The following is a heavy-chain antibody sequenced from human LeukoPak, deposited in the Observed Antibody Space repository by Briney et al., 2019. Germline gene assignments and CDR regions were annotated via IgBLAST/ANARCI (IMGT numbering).Heavy chain of an antibody. CDR3: AKDFRPFGGVIAHGFDY. CDR2: IGGSGDNT. Sequence: PGGSLRLSGAASGFTFSSYVMNWVRQAPGKGLEWVSVIGGSGDNTDYADSVKGRFTISRDNSKNTLYLQMNSLRAEDTAVYYCAKDFRPFGGVIAHGFDYWGQGTLVTVSS. D-gene: IGHD3-16*02. CDR1: GFTFSSYV. J-gene: IGHJ4*02. V-gene: IGHV3-23*01.